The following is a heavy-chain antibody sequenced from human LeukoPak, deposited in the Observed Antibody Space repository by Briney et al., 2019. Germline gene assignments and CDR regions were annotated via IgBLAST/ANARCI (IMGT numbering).Heavy chain of an antibody. J-gene: IGHJ4*02. V-gene: IGHV4-59*01. Sequence: SETLSLTCTVSGVSISRYYWSWIRQPPGKGLEWIGYIYYTGSSNYNPSLKSRVTISIDTSKKQFSLKLSSVTAADTAVYYCARGHVPKYWGQGTLVTVSS. CDR2: IYYTGSS. CDR3: ARGHVPKY. CDR1: GVSISRYY.